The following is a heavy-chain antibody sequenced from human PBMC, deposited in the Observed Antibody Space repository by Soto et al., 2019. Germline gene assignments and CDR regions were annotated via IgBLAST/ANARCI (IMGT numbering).Heavy chain of an antibody. CDR1: GGSISSSNW. CDR3: ARRWGEGRVDY. CDR2: IYHSGNT. V-gene: IGHV4-4*02. D-gene: IGHD3-10*01. J-gene: IGHJ4*02. Sequence: QVQLQESGPGLVKPSGTLSLTCAVSGGSISSSNWWSWVRQPPGKGLEWIGEIYHSGNTNYNPSLKSRLTMAVDTSRNQCSLKLSSVTAADTAVYYCARRWGEGRVDYWGQGTLVTVSS.